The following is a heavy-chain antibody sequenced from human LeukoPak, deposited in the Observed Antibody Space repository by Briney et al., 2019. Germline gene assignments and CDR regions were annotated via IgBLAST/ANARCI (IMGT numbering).Heavy chain of an antibody. CDR3: ASDTDGAPEYSSPDY. CDR1: GFTFSSYS. CDR2: ISSSSSYI. Sequence: GGSLRLSCAASGFTFSSYSMNWVRQAPGKGLEWVSSISSSSSYIYYADSVKGRFTISRDNAKNSLYLQMNSLRAEDTAVYYCASDTDGAPEYSSPDYWGQGTLVTVSS. D-gene: IGHD6-6*01. J-gene: IGHJ4*02. V-gene: IGHV3-21*01.